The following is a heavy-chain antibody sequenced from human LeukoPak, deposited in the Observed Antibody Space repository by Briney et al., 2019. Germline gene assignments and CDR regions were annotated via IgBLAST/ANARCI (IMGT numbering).Heavy chain of an antibody. CDR1: GFTFSSYW. Sequence: GGSLRLSCAASGFTFSSYWMSWVRQAPGKGLEWVANIKQDGSEKYYVDSVKGRFTISRDNAKDSLYLQMNSLRAEDTAVYYCARSTSIAVAGRAFDIWGQGTMVTVSS. CDR2: IKQDGSEK. D-gene: IGHD6-19*01. CDR3: ARSTSIAVAGRAFDI. V-gene: IGHV3-7*01. J-gene: IGHJ3*02.